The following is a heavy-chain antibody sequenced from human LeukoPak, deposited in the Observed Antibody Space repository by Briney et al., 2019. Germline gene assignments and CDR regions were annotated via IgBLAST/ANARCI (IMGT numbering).Heavy chain of an antibody. D-gene: IGHD1-14*01. CDR1: GFTFPTYW. J-gene: IGHJ4*02. CDR2: IKQDGSEK. Sequence: GGSLRLSCAVSGFTFPTYWMSWVRQAPGKGLEWVANIKQDGSEKYYVDSVKGRFTISRDNAKNSLYLQMNSLRVEDTADYYCVTYSGGIKSPGYYWGQGTLVTVSS. V-gene: IGHV3-7*01. CDR3: VTYSGGIKSPGYY.